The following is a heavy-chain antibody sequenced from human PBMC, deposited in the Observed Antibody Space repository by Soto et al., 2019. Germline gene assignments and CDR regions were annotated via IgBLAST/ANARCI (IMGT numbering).Heavy chain of an antibody. V-gene: IGHV4-38-2*02. Sequence: SETLSLTCAVSGYSISSGYYWGWIRQPPGKGLEWIGSIYHSGSTYYNPSLKSRVTISVDTSKNQFSLKLSSVTAADTAVYYCARDAFYGDYGLDWGQGTLVTISS. J-gene: IGHJ4*02. CDR1: GYSISSGYY. CDR3: ARDAFYGDYGLD. D-gene: IGHD4-17*01. CDR2: IYHSGST.